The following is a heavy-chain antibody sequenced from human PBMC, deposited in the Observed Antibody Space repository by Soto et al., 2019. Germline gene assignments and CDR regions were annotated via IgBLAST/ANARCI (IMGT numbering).Heavy chain of an antibody. CDR1: GYTFTSYY. CDR3: ADGYSSGWHPWDGMDV. J-gene: IGHJ6*02. D-gene: IGHD6-19*01. Sequence: QVQLVQSGAEVKKPGASVKVSCKASGYTFTSYYMHWVRQAPGQGLEWMGIINPSGGSTSYAQKFQGRVTMPGDTSTSTVYMELSSLRSEDTAVYYCADGYSSGWHPWDGMDVWGQGTTVTVSS. V-gene: IGHV1-46*01. CDR2: INPSGGST.